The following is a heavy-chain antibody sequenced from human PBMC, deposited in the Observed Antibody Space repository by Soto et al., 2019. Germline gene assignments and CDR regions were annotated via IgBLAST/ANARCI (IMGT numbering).Heavy chain of an antibody. J-gene: IGHJ4*02. V-gene: IGHV3-53*01. Sequence: GGSLRLSCAASGFSVGGNYMSWVRQAPGKGLELVSLIYSGGNPFYADSMKGRFTLSRDNSNNMLYLQMDSLRAEDTAVYYCARGRNSDCWGQGTLVTVSS. D-gene: IGHD2-21*01. CDR2: IYSGGNP. CDR3: ARGRNSDC. CDR1: GFSVGGNY.